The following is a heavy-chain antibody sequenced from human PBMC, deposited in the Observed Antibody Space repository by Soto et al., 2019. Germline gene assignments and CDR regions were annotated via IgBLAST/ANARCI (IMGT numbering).Heavy chain of an antibody. Sequence: QVQLVESGGGVVQPGRSLRLSCAASGFTFSSYGMHWVRQAPGKGLEWVAVISYDGSNKYYADSVKGLFTISRDNSKNTLYLQKQRLRGEDTAVYYCEKGGGAPEYWGLGTLVTVSS. J-gene: IGHJ4*02. CDR2: ISYDGSNK. CDR1: GFTFSSYG. D-gene: IGHD3-16*01. V-gene: IGHV3-30*18. CDR3: EKGGGAPEY.